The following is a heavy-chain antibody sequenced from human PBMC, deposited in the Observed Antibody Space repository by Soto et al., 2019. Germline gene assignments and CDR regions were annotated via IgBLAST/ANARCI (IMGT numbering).Heavy chain of an antibody. V-gene: IGHV1-3*01. CDR2: INAGNGNT. J-gene: IGHJ5*02. CDR3: ARYLVVAAPYPGIHP. D-gene: IGHD3-22*01. CDR1: GYTFTSYA. Sequence: ASVKVSCKASGYTFTSYAMYWVRQAPGQRLEWMGWINAGNGNTKYSQKFQGRVTITRDTSASTAYMELSSLRSEDTAVYYCARYLVVAAPYPGIHPSGQGTLVTGAS.